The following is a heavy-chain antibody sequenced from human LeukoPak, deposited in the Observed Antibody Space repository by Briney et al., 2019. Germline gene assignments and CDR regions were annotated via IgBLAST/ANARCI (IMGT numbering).Heavy chain of an antibody. V-gene: IGHV3-7*01. D-gene: IGHD3-16*01. J-gene: IGHJ4*02. CDR2: IKEDGSDQ. CDR1: GFSLSNYW. Sequence: GGSLRLSCAASGFSLSNYWMAWVRQAPGKGLEWVANIKEDGSDQHYVDSVRGRFTISRDNAANSMYLQMSSLRPDDTAVYFCARSKDRSWDFGCWGQGTLVAVSS. CDR3: ARSKDRSWDFGC.